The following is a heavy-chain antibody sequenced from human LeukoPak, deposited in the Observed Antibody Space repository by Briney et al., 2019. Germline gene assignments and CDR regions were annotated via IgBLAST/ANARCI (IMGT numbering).Heavy chain of an antibody. CDR2: IYSGGST. J-gene: IGHJ6*02. Sequence: PGGSLRLSCAASGFTVSSNYMSWVRQAPGKGLEWVSVIYSGGSTYYADSVKGRFTISRDNSKNTLYLQMNSLRAEDTAVYYCARDRYSSSSSFGFPGTHRNYGMDVWGQGTTVTVSS. V-gene: IGHV3-53*01. CDR1: GFTVSSNY. D-gene: IGHD6-13*01. CDR3: ARDRYSSSSSFGFPGTHRNYGMDV.